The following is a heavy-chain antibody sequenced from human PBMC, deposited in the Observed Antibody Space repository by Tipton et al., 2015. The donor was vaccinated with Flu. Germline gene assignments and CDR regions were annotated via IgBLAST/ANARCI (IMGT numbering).Heavy chain of an antibody. J-gene: IGHJ3*02. CDR1: GFTFSNYW. CDR2: IKSDGSST. Sequence: SLRLSCAASGFTFSNYWIHWVRQAPGKGLVWVSYIKSDGSSTAYADSVKGRFTISRDNAKDTLYLQMNSLRAEDTAVYYCVRGIGKWELNDAFDIWGQGTMVTVSS. V-gene: IGHV3-74*01. D-gene: IGHD1-26*01. CDR3: VRGIGKWELNDAFDI.